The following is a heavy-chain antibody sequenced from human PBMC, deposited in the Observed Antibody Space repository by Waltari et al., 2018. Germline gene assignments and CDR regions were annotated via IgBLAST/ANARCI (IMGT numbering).Heavy chain of an antibody. V-gene: IGHV3-74*01. D-gene: IGHD4-17*01. Sequence: EVQLVESGGGLVQPGGSLRLSCAASGFTYSLYWMHWVRQVPGKGLVWVSRRNSDGSSTSHADSVKGRFTIYKDNAKNTVYLQMNSLRVDDTAIYYCARGARRTTVTTGWWYFDLWGRGTLVTVSS. CDR3: ARGARRTTVTTGWWYFDL. CDR2: RNSDGSST. J-gene: IGHJ2*01. CDR1: GFTYSLYW.